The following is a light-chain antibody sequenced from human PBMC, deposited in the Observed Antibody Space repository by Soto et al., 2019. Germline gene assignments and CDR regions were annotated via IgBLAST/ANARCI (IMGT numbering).Light chain of an antibody. J-gene: IGKJ4*01. Sequence: EIVLTQSPGTLSLSPGERATLSCRASQSVNSRTIVWYQQKPGQAPRLLIYGASSRATGIPDRFSGSGSGTDFSLTITRLEPEDSALYYCQHYDRPPLTFGGGTKVEIK. CDR2: GAS. CDR1: QSVNSRT. V-gene: IGKV3-20*01. CDR3: QHYDRPPLT.